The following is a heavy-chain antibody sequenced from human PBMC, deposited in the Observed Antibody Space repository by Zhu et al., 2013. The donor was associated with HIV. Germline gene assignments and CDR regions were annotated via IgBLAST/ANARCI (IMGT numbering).Heavy chain of an antibody. CDR2: INSDGSST. CDR1: GFTFSSYW. J-gene: IGHJ3*02. Sequence: EVQLVESGGGVVQPGRSLRLSCAASGFTFSSYWMHWVRQAPGKGLVWVSRINSDGSSTSYADSVKGRFTISRDNAKNTLYLQMNSLRAEDTAVYYCARHSGYSSGWVSWAFDIWGQGTMVTVSS. V-gene: IGHV3-74*02. D-gene: IGHD6-19*01. CDR3: ARHSGYSSGWVSWAFDI.